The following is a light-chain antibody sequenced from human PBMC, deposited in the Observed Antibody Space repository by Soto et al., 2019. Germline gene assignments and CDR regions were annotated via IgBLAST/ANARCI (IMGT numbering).Light chain of an antibody. Sequence: DIQRTQSPSTLSGSLGDRGTITCRASQSISSWLAWYQQKPGKAPKLLIYDASSLESGVPSRFSGSGSGAEFTLTIDNLQPEDFATYYCQQYHLYWTFGPGTKVDIK. V-gene: IGKV1-5*01. CDR2: DAS. CDR1: QSISSW. J-gene: IGKJ1*01. CDR3: QQYHLYWT.